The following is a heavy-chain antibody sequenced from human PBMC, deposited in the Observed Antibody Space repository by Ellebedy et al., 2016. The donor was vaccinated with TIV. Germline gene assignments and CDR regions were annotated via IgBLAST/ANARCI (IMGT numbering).Heavy chain of an antibody. J-gene: IGHJ4*02. D-gene: IGHD4/OR15-4a*01. CDR1: GFTFSDST. CDR3: SISEYGDTGMAY. Sequence: GESLKISCAASGFTFSDSTMHWVRQASGKGLEWVGRIKSKGNNYATAYDASVKGRFTISRDDSQNTAYLQMNSLRTEDTAVYYCSISEYGDTGMAYWGQGTLVTVSS. V-gene: IGHV3-73*01. CDR2: IKSKGNNYAT.